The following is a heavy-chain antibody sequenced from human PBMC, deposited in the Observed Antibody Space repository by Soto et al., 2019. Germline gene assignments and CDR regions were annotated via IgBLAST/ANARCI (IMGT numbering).Heavy chain of an antibody. V-gene: IGHV3-48*01. CDR3: AREDTYGSFSY. CDR2: ISRRYNTI. D-gene: IGHD5-18*01. Sequence: GGSLRLSCAASGFSVSTYDMNWVRQAPRKGLEWIASISRRYNTIYYADSVKGRFTISRDNAKNSLYLHLNSLSAEDTAVYYCAREDTYGSFSYWGQGTRVTVSS. J-gene: IGHJ1*01. CDR1: GFSVSTYD.